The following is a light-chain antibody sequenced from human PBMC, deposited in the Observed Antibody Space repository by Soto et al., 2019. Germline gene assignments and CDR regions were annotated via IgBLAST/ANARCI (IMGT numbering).Light chain of an antibody. J-gene: IGLJ1*01. V-gene: IGLV2-11*01. CDR2: DVD. Sequence: QSALTQPRSVSGSPGQSVAISCTGTSSAVGGYNYVSWFQQHPGQAPKVMIDDVDKRPSGVPDRFSGSKSGNAASLTISGLQAEDEADYYCCSYAGSPYVFGGGTQLTVL. CDR3: CSYAGSPYV. CDR1: SSAVGGYNY.